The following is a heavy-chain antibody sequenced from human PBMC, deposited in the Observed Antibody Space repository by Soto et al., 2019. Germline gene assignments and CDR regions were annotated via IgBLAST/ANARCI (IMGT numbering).Heavy chain of an antibody. CDR2: ISGSGSST. CDR1: GFTFSDYG. J-gene: IGHJ4*02. Sequence: GGSLRLARAASGFTFSDYGMTWVRQVPGKGLECFSVISGSGSSTFSADSVKGRFTISRGNSKDTLYLQMNSLRVEDTAVYYCARQGAEIMVATINFCGQGTLVTVSS. V-gene: IGHV3-23*01. CDR3: ARQGAEIMVATINF. D-gene: IGHD5-12*01.